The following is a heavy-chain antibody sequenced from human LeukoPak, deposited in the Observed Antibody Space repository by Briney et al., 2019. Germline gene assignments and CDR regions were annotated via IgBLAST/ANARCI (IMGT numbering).Heavy chain of an antibody. J-gene: IGHJ6*02. CDR2: ISYDGSNK. V-gene: IGHV3-30-3*01. CDR3: ARDLFPPPSSDYMDV. Sequence: GGSLRLSCAASGFTFSSYAIHWVRQAPGKGLEWVAVISYDGSNKYYADSVKGRFTISRDNSKNTLYLQMNSLRAEDTAVYYCARDLFPPPSSDYMDVWGQETTVTVS. D-gene: IGHD2-21*01. CDR1: GFTFSSYA.